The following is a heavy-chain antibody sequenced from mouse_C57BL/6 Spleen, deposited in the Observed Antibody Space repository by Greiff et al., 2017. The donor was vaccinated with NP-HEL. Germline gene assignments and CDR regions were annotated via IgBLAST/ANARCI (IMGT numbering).Heavy chain of an antibody. CDR1: GYTFTSYT. Sequence: VKLMESGAELARPGASVKMSCKASGYTFTSYTMHWVKQRPGQGPEWIGYINPSSGYTKYNPKFKDKATLTADKSSSTAYMQLGSLTSEDSAVYYCARGGGNYYWYFDVWGTGTTVTVSS. J-gene: IGHJ1*03. D-gene: IGHD2-1*01. V-gene: IGHV1-4*01. CDR2: INPSSGYT. CDR3: ARGGGNYYWYFDV.